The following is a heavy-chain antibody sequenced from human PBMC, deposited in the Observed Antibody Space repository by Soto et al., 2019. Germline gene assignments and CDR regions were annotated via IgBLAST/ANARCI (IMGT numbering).Heavy chain of an antibody. CDR1: GGSISSGGYF. CDR3: ARGVLY. CDR2: IFYSGTT. V-gene: IGHV4-31*03. J-gene: IGHJ4*01. D-gene: IGHD2-2*01. Sequence: QVQLQESGPGLVKPSQTLSLTCTVSGGSISSGGYFWSWIRQPPGKGLGWIGNIFYSGTTYYNPSLKSRVTISVDTSKNQFSLKMSSVTAADPAVYFCARGVLYWGHGPLVTVSS.